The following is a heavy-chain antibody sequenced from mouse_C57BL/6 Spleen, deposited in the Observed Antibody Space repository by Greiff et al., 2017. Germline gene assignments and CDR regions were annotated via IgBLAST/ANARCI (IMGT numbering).Heavy chain of an antibody. V-gene: IGHV1-66*01. Sequence: QVQLKQSGPELVKPGASVKISCKASGYSFTSYYIHWVKQRPGQGLEWIGWIYPGSGNTKYNEKFKGKATLTADTSSSTAYMQLSSLTSEDSAVYYCAITTARYFDYWGQGTTLTVSS. CDR2: IYPGSGNT. CDR3: AITTARYFDY. D-gene: IGHD1-2*01. J-gene: IGHJ2*01. CDR1: GYSFTSYY.